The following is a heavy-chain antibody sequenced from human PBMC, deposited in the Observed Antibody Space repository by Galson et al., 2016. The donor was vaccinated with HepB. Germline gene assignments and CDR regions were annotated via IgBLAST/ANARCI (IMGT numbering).Heavy chain of an antibody. CDR3: ARGSNYFDYYYYSMDV. Sequence: SLRLSCAASGFTFSSYGMHWVRQAPGKGLEWVAVIWYDGSNKYYADSVKGRFTISRDNSKNTLYLQMNSLRAEDTAVYYCARGSNYFDYYYYSMDVWGQGTTATVSS. CDR1: GFTFSSYG. D-gene: IGHD4-11*01. J-gene: IGHJ6*02. CDR2: IWYDGSNK. V-gene: IGHV3-33*01.